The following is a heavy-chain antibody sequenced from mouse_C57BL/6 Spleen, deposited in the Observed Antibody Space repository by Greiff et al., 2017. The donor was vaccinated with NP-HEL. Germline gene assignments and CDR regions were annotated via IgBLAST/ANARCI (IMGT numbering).Heavy chain of an antibody. CDR3: ARGGYSNPAWFAY. D-gene: IGHD2-5*01. V-gene: IGHV1-69*01. J-gene: IGHJ3*01. CDR2: IDPSDSYT. Sequence: VQLQQPGAELVMPGASVKLSCMASGYTFTSYWMHWVKQRPGQGLEWIGEIDPSDSYTNYNQKFKGKSTLTVDKSSSTAYMQLSSLTSEDSAVYYCARGGYSNPAWFAYWGQGTLVTVSA. CDR1: GYTFTSYW.